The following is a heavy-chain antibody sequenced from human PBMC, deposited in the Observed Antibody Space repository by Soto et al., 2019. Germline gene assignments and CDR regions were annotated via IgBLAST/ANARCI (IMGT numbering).Heavy chain of an antibody. CDR3: ARDEGETIDYFYYAMDV. V-gene: IGHV1-46*01. CDR1: GYTFTAYY. D-gene: IGHD1-26*01. Sequence: SVKVSCKASGYTFTAYYIHWVRQAPGQGLEWMGIINPSGGSTSYAQKFQGRMTMTTDTSTSTFYMELRTLTSADTAVYYCARDEGETIDYFYYAMDVWGQGNTVTVSS. J-gene: IGHJ6*02. CDR2: INPSGGST.